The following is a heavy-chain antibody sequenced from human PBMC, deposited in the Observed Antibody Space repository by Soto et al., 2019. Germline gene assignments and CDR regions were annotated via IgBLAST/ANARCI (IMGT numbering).Heavy chain of an antibody. CDR2: VYHTGNA. D-gene: IGHD3-16*01. CDR3: ASRPFYYYGLDV. J-gene: IGHJ6*02. V-gene: IGHV4-30-2*01. CDR1: GVSITTAGYS. Sequence: TLSLTSTVSGVSITTAGYSGSCIRQPPGKALEWIGYVYHTGNAYPKPSLKSRVTITLDRSKNQFSLKLTSVTAADTALYYCASRPFYYYGLDVWGQGTTVTVSS.